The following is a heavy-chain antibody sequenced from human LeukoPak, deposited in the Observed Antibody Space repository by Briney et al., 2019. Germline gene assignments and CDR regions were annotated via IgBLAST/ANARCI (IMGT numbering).Heavy chain of an antibody. CDR1: GFTFSSYS. D-gene: IGHD6-6*01. Sequence: GGSLRLSCAASGFTFSSYSMNWVRQAPGRGLEWVSSISSSSSYIYYADSVKGRFTISRDNAKNSLYLQMNSLRAEDTAVYYCAREYSSSSVFQHWGQGTLVTVSS. V-gene: IGHV3-21*01. J-gene: IGHJ1*01. CDR2: ISSSSSYI. CDR3: AREYSSSSVFQH.